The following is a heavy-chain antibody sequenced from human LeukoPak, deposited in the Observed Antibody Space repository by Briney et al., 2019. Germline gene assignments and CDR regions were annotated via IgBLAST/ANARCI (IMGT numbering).Heavy chain of an antibody. Sequence: SETLSLTCTVSGGSISSSSYYWGWIRQPPGKGLEWIGSIYYSGSTYYNPSLKSRVTISVDTSKNQFSLKPSSVTAADTAVYYCAGYCSSTSCYGSDIWGQGTMVTVSS. CDR3: AGYCSSTSCYGSDI. CDR1: GGSISSSSYY. V-gene: IGHV4-39*01. CDR2: IYYSGST. D-gene: IGHD2-2*01. J-gene: IGHJ3*02.